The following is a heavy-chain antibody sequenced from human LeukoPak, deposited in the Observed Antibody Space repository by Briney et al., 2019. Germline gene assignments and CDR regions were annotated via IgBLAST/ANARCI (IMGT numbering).Heavy chain of an antibody. Sequence: ASVKVSCKASGYTFTTFGISWVRQAPGQGLEWMGWISAYNGNTNYAQKLQGRVTMTTDTSTSTAYMEPRSLRSDDTAVYYCARGHVPYSSSWYGNYWGQGTLVTVSS. J-gene: IGHJ4*02. V-gene: IGHV1-18*01. CDR2: ISAYNGNT. CDR1: GYTFTTFG. CDR3: ARGHVPYSSSWYGNY. D-gene: IGHD6-13*01.